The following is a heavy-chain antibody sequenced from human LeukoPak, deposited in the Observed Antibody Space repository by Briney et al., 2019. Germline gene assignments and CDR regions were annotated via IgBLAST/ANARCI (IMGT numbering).Heavy chain of an antibody. Sequence: GGSLRLSCAASGFTFSSYSMNWVRQAPGKGLEWVSYISSSGSTIYYADSVKGRFTISRDNAKNSLYLQMNSLRAEDTAVYYCAGGDYGDYVDWFDPWGQGTLVTVSS. J-gene: IGHJ5*02. CDR1: GFTFSSYS. V-gene: IGHV3-48*04. CDR3: AGGDYGDYVDWFDP. D-gene: IGHD4-17*01. CDR2: ISSSGSTI.